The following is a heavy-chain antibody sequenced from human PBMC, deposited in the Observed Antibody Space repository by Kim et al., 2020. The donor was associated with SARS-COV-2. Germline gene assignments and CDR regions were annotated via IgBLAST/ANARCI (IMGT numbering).Heavy chain of an antibody. Sequence: GGSLRLSCAASGFIFSDYYMSWIRQAPGKGLEWVSYIRGSGTTIYYADSVKGRFIISRDNAKNSLYLQMNSLRAEDTAVYYCARGATVITEFDYWGRGTLVTVSS. CDR2: IRGSGTTI. CDR1: GFIFSDYY. CDR3: ARGATVITEFDY. D-gene: IGHD4-4*01. V-gene: IGHV3-11*01. J-gene: IGHJ4*02.